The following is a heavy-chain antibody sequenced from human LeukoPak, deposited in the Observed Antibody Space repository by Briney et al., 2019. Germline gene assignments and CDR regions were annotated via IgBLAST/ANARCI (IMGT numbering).Heavy chain of an antibody. CDR1: GGSFSGYY. CDR2: INHSGST. J-gene: IGHJ4*02. V-gene: IGHV4-34*01. D-gene: IGHD4-23*01. Sequence: SETLSLTCAVYGGSFSGYYWSWIRQPPGKGLEWIGEINHSGSTNYNPSLKSRVTISVDTSKSQFSLKLSSVTAADTAVYYCARGETTVVTRGFDYWGQGTLVTVSS. CDR3: ARGETTVVTRGFDY.